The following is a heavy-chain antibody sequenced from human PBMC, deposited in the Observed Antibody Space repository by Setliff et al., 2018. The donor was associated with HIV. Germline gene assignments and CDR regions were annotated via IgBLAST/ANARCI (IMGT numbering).Heavy chain of an antibody. D-gene: IGHD3-22*01. CDR2: IYYSGST. V-gene: IGHV4-39*01. CDR3: ASLPPLYDSSGYYFDY. J-gene: IGHJ4*02. Sequence: SETLSLTCSVSGDPISSSSYYWGWIRQPPGKGLEWIGSIYYSGSTYYNPSLNSRVTISVDASKNQFSLRLSSVTAADTAVYYCASLPPLYDSSGYYFDYWGQGTLVTVSS. CDR1: GDPISSSSYY.